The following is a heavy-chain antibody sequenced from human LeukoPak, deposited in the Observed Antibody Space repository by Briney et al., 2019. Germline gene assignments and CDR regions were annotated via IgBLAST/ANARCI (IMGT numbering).Heavy chain of an antibody. V-gene: IGHV3-73*01. CDR3: AKDDQLWPRGAFDI. D-gene: IGHD5-18*01. CDR1: GFTFSGSA. CDR2: IRSKANSYAT. J-gene: IGHJ3*02. Sequence: GGSLRLSCAASGFTFSGSAMHWVRQASGKGLEWVGRIRSKANSYATAYAASVKGRFTISRDDSKNTAYLQMNSLRAEDTAVYYCAKDDQLWPRGAFDIWGQGTMVTVSS.